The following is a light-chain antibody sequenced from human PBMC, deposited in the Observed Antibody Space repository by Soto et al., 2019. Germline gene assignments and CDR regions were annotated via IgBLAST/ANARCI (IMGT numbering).Light chain of an antibody. CDR3: SSYTISNTLPFV. V-gene: IGLV2-14*01. CDR2: EVT. J-gene: IGLJ1*01. CDR1: RRDVGGYNY. Sequence: QSVLTQPASVSGSPGQSITISCTGTRRDVGGYNYVSWYQQYPGKSPKLLIYEVTHRPSGGSNRFSGSKSGNTASLTISGLQAEGEADYYCSSYTISNTLPFVFGTGTKVTVL.